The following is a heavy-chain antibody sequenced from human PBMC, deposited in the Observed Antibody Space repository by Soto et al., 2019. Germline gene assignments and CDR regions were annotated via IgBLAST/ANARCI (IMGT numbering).Heavy chain of an antibody. CDR3: ARDATFGTKGGSFDI. D-gene: IGHD3-16*01. CDR2: MWYDGTNK. J-gene: IGHJ3*02. V-gene: IGHV3-33*01. CDR1: GFTFRIYS. Sequence: QVQLVESGGGVVQPGRSLRLSCAASGFTFRIYSMHWVRQSPGKGLEWVAVMWYDGTNKYYGESVKGRLTISRDNSENTLYLQMNSLRVEDTAVYYCARDATFGTKGGSFDIWGHGTLVTVSS.